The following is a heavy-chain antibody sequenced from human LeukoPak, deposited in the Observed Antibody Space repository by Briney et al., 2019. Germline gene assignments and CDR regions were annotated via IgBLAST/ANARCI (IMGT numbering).Heavy chain of an antibody. CDR3: ASYGSGSCFDY. CDR2: ISGSGGST. J-gene: IGHJ4*02. Sequence: GGSLRLSCAASGFTLSSYAMSWVRQAPGKGLEWVSAISGSGGSTYYADSVKGRFTISIDNSKNTLYLQMNSLRAEDTAVYYCASYGSGSCFDYWGQGTLVTVSS. D-gene: IGHD3-10*01. V-gene: IGHV3-23*01. CDR1: GFTLSSYA.